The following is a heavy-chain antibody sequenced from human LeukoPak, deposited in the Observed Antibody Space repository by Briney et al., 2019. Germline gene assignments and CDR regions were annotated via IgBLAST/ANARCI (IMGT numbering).Heavy chain of an antibody. CDR1: GGSISSSSYY. J-gene: IGHJ4*02. Sequence: SETLSLTCTVSGGSISSSSYYWGWIRQPPGKGLEWIGSIYYTGSTYYNPSLKSRITIYVNTSKIQFSLKLSSVTAADTAVYYCARIVGALDYFGYWGQGTLVTVSS. CDR3: ARIVGALDYFGY. V-gene: IGHV4-39*01. D-gene: IGHD1-26*01. CDR2: IYYTGST.